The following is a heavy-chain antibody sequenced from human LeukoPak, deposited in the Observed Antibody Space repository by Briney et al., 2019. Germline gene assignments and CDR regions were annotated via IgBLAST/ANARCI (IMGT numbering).Heavy chain of an antibody. Sequence: GGSLRLSCAASGFTFSSYGMHWVRQAPGKGLEWVAVISYDGSNKYYADSVKGRFTISRDNSKNTLYLQMNSLRAEDTAVYYCARPHVDTALPNYWGQGTLVTVSS. CDR3: ARPHVDTALPNY. J-gene: IGHJ4*02. CDR1: GFTFSSYG. CDR2: ISYDGSNK. D-gene: IGHD5-18*01. V-gene: IGHV3-30*03.